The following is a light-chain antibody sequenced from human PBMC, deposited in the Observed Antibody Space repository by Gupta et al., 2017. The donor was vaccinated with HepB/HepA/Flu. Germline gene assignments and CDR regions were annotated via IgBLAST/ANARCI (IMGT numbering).Light chain of an antibody. V-gene: IGKV3-20*01. CDR1: QSVSSTY. Sequence: EIVLTQSPDTLSLSPGERATLSCRASQSVSSTYVAWYRQKPGQAPRLLIYGASSRATGIPDRFSGSGSGTEFTLTISRLEPEDFAVYYCQQYGSSPVTFGQGTXLEIE. J-gene: IGKJ5*01. CDR3: QQYGSSPVT. CDR2: GAS.